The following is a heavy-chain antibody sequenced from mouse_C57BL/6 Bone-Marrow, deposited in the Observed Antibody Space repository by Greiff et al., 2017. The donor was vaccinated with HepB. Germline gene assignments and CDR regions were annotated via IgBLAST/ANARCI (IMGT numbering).Heavy chain of an antibody. CDR1: GFTFSSYA. CDR2: ISDGGSYT. V-gene: IGHV5-4*01. Sequence: EVKLVESGGGLVKHGGSLKLSCAASGFTFSSYAMSWVRQTPEKRLEWVATISDGGSYTYYPDNVKGRFTISRDNAKNNLYLQLNHLTSEDTAMYYGARDPIYYYGSSYAMDYWGQGTSVTVSS. J-gene: IGHJ4*01. CDR3: ARDPIYYYGSSYAMDY. D-gene: IGHD1-1*01.